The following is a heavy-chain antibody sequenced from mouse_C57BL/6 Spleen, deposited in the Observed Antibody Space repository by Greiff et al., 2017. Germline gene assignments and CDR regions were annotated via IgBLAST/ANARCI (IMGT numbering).Heavy chain of an antibody. CDR3: AKNGYDYGQDY. Sequence: QVQLQQPGAELVKPGASVKMSCKASGYTFTSYWITWVKQRPGQGLEWIGDIYPGSGGTNYNEKFKSKDTLTVDKSSSTAYMQLHSLPSEDSSVDYCAKNGYDYGQDYWGQGTTLTVSS. CDR2: IYPGSGGT. D-gene: IGHD2-4*01. CDR1: GYTFTSYW. V-gene: IGHV1-55*01. J-gene: IGHJ2*01.